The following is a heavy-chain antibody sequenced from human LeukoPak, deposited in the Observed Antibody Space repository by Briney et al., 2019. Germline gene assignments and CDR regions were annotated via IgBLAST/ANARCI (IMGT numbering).Heavy chain of an antibody. CDR2: ISGYNGNR. D-gene: IGHD4-23*01. J-gene: IGHJ2*01. CDR3: ARDERTQGGNLGYFDL. Sequence: GASVKVSCKASGYTFTTYGISWMRQAPGQGLEWMGWISGYNGNRNNAQKFQGRISMTTDTSTSTAYMELRSLRSDGTAVYYCARDERTQGGNLGYFDLWGRGTLVTVSS. CDR1: GYTFTTYG. V-gene: IGHV1-18*01.